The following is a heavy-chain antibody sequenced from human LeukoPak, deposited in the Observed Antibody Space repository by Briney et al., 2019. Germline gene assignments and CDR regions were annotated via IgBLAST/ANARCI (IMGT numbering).Heavy chain of an antibody. V-gene: IGHV3-23*01. CDR2: ITDSGVNT. CDR1: GFTFNSYA. CDR3: AKGSRGSYDY. Sequence: GGSQRLSCAASGFTFNSYAMAWVRQAPEKGLEWVSSITDSGVNTYYADSVKGRFTISRDNSKNTLYLQMNSLRAEDTAVYYCAKGSRGSYDYWGQGTLVTVSS. D-gene: IGHD1-26*01. J-gene: IGHJ4*02.